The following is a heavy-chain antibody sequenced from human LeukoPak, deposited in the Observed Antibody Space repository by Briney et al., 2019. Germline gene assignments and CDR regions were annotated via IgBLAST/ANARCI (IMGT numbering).Heavy chain of an antibody. CDR1: GFTFSSYG. J-gene: IGHJ4*02. CDR2: ISSSGSTI. D-gene: IGHD1-26*01. CDR3: AKNGVGATTGRLDY. V-gene: IGHV3-48*03. Sequence: GGSLRLSCAASGFTFSSYGMNWVRQAPGKGLEWVSYISSSGSTIYYADSVKGRFTISRDNAKNSLYLQMNSLRAEDTAVYYCAKNGVGATTGRLDYWGQGTLVTVSS.